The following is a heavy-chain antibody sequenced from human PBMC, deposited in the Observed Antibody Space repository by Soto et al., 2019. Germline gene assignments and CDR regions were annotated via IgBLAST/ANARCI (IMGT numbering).Heavy chain of an antibody. J-gene: IGHJ4*02. CDR3: ARVSGDYLDGAGRSFDY. Sequence: QVQLVQSGAEVKKPGSSVTVSCKASGGTFSSYAISWVRQAPGHGLEWMGGIIPIFGTANYAQKFQGRVTITADESTSTAYMELSSLRSEDTAVYYCARVSGDYLDGAGRSFDYWGQGTLVTVSS. D-gene: IGHD3-10*01. CDR1: GGTFSSYA. CDR2: IIPIFGTA. V-gene: IGHV1-69*01.